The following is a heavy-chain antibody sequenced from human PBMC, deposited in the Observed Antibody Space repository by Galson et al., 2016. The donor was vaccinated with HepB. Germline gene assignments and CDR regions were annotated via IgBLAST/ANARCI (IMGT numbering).Heavy chain of an antibody. D-gene: IGHD3-10*01. CDR1: GFTFDDYT. V-gene: IGHV3-43*01. CDR2: ISWDGRST. CDR3: GKDWGSLWESSGKGMDV. J-gene: IGHJ6*02. Sequence: SLRLSCAASGFTFDDYTMHWVRQAPGKGLEWVSLISWDGRSTYSADSVKGRFTISRDNSKNSLYLQMNSLRTEDTALYYCGKDWGSLWESSGKGMDVWGQGTLVTVSS.